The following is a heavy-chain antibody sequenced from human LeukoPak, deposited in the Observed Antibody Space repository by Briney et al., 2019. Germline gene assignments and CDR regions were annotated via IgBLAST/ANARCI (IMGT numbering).Heavy chain of an antibody. CDR2: IKQDGSEK. Sequence: GGSLRLSCAASGLTFSTYSMNWVRQAPGKGLEWVANIKQDGSEKYYVDSVKGRFTISRDNAKNSLYLQMNSLRAEDTAVYYCARDRAMIGYWGQGTLVTVSS. J-gene: IGHJ4*02. D-gene: IGHD3-22*01. CDR1: GLTFSTYS. V-gene: IGHV3-7*01. CDR3: ARDRAMIGY.